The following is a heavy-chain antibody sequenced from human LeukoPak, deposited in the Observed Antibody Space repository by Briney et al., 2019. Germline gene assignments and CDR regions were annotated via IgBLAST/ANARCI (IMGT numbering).Heavy chain of an antibody. CDR2: ISGNGGST. V-gene: IGHV3-23*01. CDR1: GFTFTNYA. J-gene: IGHJ4*02. Sequence: PGGSLRLSCAASGFTFTNYAMSWVRQAPGKGLEWVSAISGNGGSTYYADSVKGRFTISRDNSKNTLYLQVNTLRAEDTAVYYCAKFRPITSVAGTIFHYWGQGTLVTVSS. D-gene: IGHD6-19*01. CDR3: AKFRPITSVAGTIFHY.